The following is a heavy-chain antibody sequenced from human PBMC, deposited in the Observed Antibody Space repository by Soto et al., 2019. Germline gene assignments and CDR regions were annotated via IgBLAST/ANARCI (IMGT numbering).Heavy chain of an antibody. Sequence: PGGSLRLSCAGSGFTLSDHYIDWVRQAPGKGLEWVSAISGSGGTTYFADSVKGRFTISRDNSKNTLYLQMNSLRAEDTAVYYCAKEYCSGGSCYSPVGGMDVWGQGTTVTVSS. J-gene: IGHJ6*02. CDR3: AKEYCSGGSCYSPVGGMDV. V-gene: IGHV3-23*01. CDR2: ISGSGGTT. CDR1: GFTLSDHY. D-gene: IGHD2-15*01.